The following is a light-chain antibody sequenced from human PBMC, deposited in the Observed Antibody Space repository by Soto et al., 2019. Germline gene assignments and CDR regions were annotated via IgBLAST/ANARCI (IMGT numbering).Light chain of an antibody. V-gene: IGKV1-39*01. Sequence: DIQMTQYPSSLSASVGDRVTITCRASQSISSYLNCYQQKPGKAPKLLIYAASSLQSGVPLRFSGSGSGTDFTLTISSLQPEDFATYYCQQSYSTPHPFGPGTKVDIK. CDR2: AAS. CDR3: QQSYSTPHP. J-gene: IGKJ3*01. CDR1: QSISSY.